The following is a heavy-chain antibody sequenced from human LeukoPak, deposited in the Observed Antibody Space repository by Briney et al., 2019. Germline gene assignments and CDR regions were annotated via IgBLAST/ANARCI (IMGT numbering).Heavy chain of an antibody. D-gene: IGHD5-18*01. V-gene: IGHV3-23*01. J-gene: IGHJ4*02. CDR1: GFTFSSYA. CDR2: ISGSGGST. CDR3: AKDRPDSYAFFDY. Sequence: GGSLRLSCAASGFTFSSYAMSWVRQAPGKGLEWASAISGSGGSTYYADSVKGRFTISRVNSKNTLYLQMNSLRAEDTAVYYCAKDRPDSYAFFDYWGQGTLVTVSS.